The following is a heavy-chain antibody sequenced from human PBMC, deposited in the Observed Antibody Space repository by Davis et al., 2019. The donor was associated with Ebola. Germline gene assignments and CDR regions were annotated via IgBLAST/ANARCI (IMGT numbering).Heavy chain of an antibody. J-gene: IGHJ2*01. CDR2: MNPNSGNT. CDR3: ARRIMITFGGVIVHYWYFDL. CDR1: GYTFTSYD. D-gene: IGHD3-16*02. V-gene: IGHV1-8*01. Sequence: ASVKVSCKASGYTFTSYDIKWVRQATGRGLEWMGWMNPNSGNTGYAQKFQGRVTMTRNTSISTAYMELSSLRSEDTAVYYCARRIMITFGGVIVHYWYFDLWGRGTLVTVSS.